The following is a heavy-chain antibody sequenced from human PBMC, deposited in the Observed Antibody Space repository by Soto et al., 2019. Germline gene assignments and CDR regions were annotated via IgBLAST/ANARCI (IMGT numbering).Heavy chain of an antibody. CDR3: ARETPAPSDYYYGMDV. J-gene: IGHJ6*02. V-gene: IGHV3-48*03. D-gene: IGHD2-2*01. Sequence: GGSLRLSCAASGFTFSSYEMNWVRQAPGKGLEWVSYISSSGSTIYYADSVKGRFTISRDNAKNSLYLQMNSLRAEDTAVYYCARETPAPSDYYYGMDVWGQGTTVTVSS. CDR2: ISSSGSTI. CDR1: GFTFSSYE.